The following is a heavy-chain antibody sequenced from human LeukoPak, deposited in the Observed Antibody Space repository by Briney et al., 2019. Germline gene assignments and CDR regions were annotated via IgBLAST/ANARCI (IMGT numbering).Heavy chain of an antibody. J-gene: IGHJ6*03. CDR2: ISAYNGNT. CDR3: ARVATVETYDFWSGLYYYYMDV. V-gene: IGHV1-18*01. CDR1: GYTFTSYG. D-gene: IGHD3-3*01. Sequence: GASVKVSYKASGYTFTSYGISWVRQAPGQGLEWMGWISAYNGNTNYAQKLQGRVTMTTDTSTSTAYMELRSLRSDDTAVYYCARVATVETYDFWSGLYYYYMDVWGKGTTVTVSS.